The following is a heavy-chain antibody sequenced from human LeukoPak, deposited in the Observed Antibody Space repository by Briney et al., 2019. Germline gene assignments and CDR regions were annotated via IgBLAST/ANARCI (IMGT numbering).Heavy chain of an antibody. CDR1: GFTFSSYA. Sequence: GRSLTLSCAASGFTFSSYAMHWVRQAPGRGLDWVAVISYDGSNKYYADSVKGRFTISRDNAKNSLYLQMNSLRDEDTAVYYCARAHYDSSGYYLFDYWGQGTLVTVSS. D-gene: IGHD3-22*01. CDR3: ARAHYDSSGYYLFDY. V-gene: IGHV3-30*03. J-gene: IGHJ4*02. CDR2: ISYDGSNK.